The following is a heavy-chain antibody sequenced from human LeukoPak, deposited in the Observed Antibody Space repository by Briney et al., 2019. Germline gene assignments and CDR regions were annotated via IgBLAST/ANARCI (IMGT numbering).Heavy chain of an antibody. CDR3: AKVDSSSWYGSDIDY. J-gene: IGHJ4*02. CDR2: ISSSSSYI. V-gene: IGHV3-21*04. Sequence: GGSLRLSCAASGFTFSSYSMNWVRQAPGKGLEWVSSISSSSSYIYYADSVKGRFTISRDNSKNTLYLQMNSLRAEDTAVYYCAKVDSSSWYGSDIDYWGQGTLVTVSS. CDR1: GFTFSSYS. D-gene: IGHD6-13*01.